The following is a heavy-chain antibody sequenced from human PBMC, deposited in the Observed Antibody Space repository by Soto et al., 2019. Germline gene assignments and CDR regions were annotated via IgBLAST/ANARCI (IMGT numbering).Heavy chain of an antibody. CDR1: GFTFSSYA. J-gene: IGHJ4*02. V-gene: IGHV3-23*01. CDR3: ATCTGYSSSSDY. CDR2: ISGSGGST. D-gene: IGHD6-13*01. Sequence: GGSLRLSCAASGFTFSSYAMSWVRQAPGKGLEWVSAISGSGGSTYYADSVKGRFTISRDNSKNTLYLQMNSLRAEDTAVYYCATCTGYSSSSDYWGQGTLVTVSS.